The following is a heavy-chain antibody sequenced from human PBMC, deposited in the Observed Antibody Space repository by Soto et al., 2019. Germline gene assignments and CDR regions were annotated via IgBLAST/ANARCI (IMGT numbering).Heavy chain of an antibody. J-gene: IGHJ6*04. Sequence: SQTLSLTCAISGDSVSSNSAAWNWIRQSPSRGLEWLGRTYYSSKWYNDYAVSVKSRVTINPDTSKNQFSLQLNSLTPEDTAVYYCARDWAFARHSYYSYVMDVWGKGTTVTVSS. CDR2: TYYSSKWYN. D-gene: IGHD6-6*01. V-gene: IGHV6-1*01. CDR3: ARDWAFARHSYYSYVMDV. CDR1: GDSVSSNSAA.